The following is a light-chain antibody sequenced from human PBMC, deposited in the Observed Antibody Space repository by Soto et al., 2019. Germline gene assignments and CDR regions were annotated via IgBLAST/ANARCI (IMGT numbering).Light chain of an antibody. V-gene: IGKV3-15*01. CDR2: GAS. Sequence: EIVMTQSAATLSVSPGERATLSCRASQSVSSNLAWYQQKPGQAPRLLIYGASTRATGIPARFSGSGSGTEFTLTISSLQSEDFAVYYCQQYNNWPPTFGQGTRLEMK. CDR1: QSVSSN. J-gene: IGKJ5*01. CDR3: QQYNNWPPT.